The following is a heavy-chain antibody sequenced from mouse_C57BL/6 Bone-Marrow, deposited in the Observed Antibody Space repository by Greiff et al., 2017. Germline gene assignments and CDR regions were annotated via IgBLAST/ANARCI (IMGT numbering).Heavy chain of an antibody. D-gene: IGHD4-1*01. V-gene: IGHV1-19*01. CDR3: ARWGTGKGFAY. CDR2: INPYNGGT. CDR1: GYTFTDYY. Sequence: EVQLQQSGPVLVKPGASVKMSCKASGYTFTDYYMNWVKQSHGKSLEWIGVINPYNGGTSYNQKFKGKATLTVDKSSSTAYMELNSLTSEDSAVYYCARWGTGKGFAYWGQGTLVTVSA. J-gene: IGHJ3*01.